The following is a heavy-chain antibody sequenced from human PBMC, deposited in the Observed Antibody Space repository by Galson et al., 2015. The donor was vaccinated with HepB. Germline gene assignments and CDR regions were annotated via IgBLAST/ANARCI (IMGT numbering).Heavy chain of an antibody. CDR2: IYPGDSDT. CDR3: ARSPFDSSGLDAFDI. J-gene: IGHJ3*02. D-gene: IGHD3-22*01. V-gene: IGHV5-51*01. CDR1: GYTFASYW. Sequence: QSGAEVKKPGESLKISCKGSGYTFASYWIGWVRQMPGKGLECVGIIYPGDSDTRYSPSFQGQVTISADKSISTAYLQWSSLKASDTAMYYCARSPFDSSGLDAFDIWGQGTMVTVSS.